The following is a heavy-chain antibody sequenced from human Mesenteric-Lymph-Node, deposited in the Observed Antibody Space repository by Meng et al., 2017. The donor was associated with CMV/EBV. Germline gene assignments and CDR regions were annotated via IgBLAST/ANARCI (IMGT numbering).Heavy chain of an antibody. CDR2: ISAYNGNT. CDR3: ARVWLLRFDY. D-gene: IGHD6-19*01. J-gene: IGHJ4*02. V-gene: IGHV1-18*04. CDR1: GYTFTSYG. Sequence: KVYCKASGYTFTSYGISWVRQAPGQGLEWMGWISAYNGNTNYAQKLQGRITMTTDTSTSTAYMELRSLRSDDTAVYYCARVWLLRFDYWGQGTLVTVSS.